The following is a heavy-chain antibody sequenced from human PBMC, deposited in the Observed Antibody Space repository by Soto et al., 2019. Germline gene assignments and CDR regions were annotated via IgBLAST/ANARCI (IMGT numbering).Heavy chain of an antibody. V-gene: IGHV3-30-3*01. Sequence: GSLRLSCAASGFTFSSYAMHWVRQAPGKGLEWVAVISYDGSNKYYADSVKGRFTISRDNSKNTLYLQMNSLRAEDTAVYYCARDNYGDYYYGMDVWGQGTTVTVSS. D-gene: IGHD3-16*01. CDR2: ISYDGSNK. CDR3: ARDNYGDYYYGMDV. J-gene: IGHJ6*02. CDR1: GFTFSSYA.